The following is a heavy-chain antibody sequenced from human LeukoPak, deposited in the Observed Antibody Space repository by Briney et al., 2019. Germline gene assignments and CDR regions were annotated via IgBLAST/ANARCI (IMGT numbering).Heavy chain of an antibody. Sequence: GGSLRLSCTASGFNFGIYGMHWVRQAPGKGLEWVAVMWDDGTNEYYVESVKGRFTISRDNGKRTLYLQMNSLRVEDTAVYYCARDRAVAGRALYYYYGMDVWGQGTTVTVSS. CDR3: ARDRAVAGRALYYYYGMDV. D-gene: IGHD6-19*01. CDR2: MWDDGTNE. J-gene: IGHJ6*02. V-gene: IGHV3-33*01. CDR1: GFNFGIYG.